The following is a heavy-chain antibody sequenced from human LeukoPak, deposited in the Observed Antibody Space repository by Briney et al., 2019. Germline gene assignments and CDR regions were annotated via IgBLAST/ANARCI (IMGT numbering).Heavy chain of an antibody. CDR1: GYTFTGYY. D-gene: IGHD3-16*02. CDR3: ARGHTDYDYVWGSYRQEGEDYFDY. V-gene: IGHV1-2*02. J-gene: IGHJ4*02. Sequence: ASVKVSCKASGYTFTGYYMHWVRQAPGQGLEWMGWINPNSGGTNYAQKFQGRVTMTRDTSISTAYMELSRLRSDDTAVYYCARGHTDYDYVWGSYRQEGEDYFDYWGQGTLVTVSS. CDR2: INPNSGGT.